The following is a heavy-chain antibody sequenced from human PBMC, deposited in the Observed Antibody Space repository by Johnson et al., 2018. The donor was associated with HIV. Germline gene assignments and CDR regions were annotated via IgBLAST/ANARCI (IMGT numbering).Heavy chain of an antibody. CDR2: INWNGGST. D-gene: IGHD3-22*01. Sequence: VQLVESGGGVVRPGGSLRLSCAASGFTFDDCGMSWVRQGPGKGLEWVSGINWNGGSTGYAESVKGRFTISRDNAKKSLFLEMNSLRAEDTAFYYCARATFYYDLSGYLTRPRAFDMWGQGTMVTVSS. V-gene: IGHV3-20*04. CDR3: ARATFYYDLSGYLTRPRAFDM. J-gene: IGHJ3*02. CDR1: GFTFDDCG.